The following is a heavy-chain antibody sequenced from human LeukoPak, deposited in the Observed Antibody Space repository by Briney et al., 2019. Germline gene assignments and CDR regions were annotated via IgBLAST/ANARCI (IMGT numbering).Heavy chain of an antibody. V-gene: IGHV3-30*18. CDR2: ISYDGSNK. D-gene: IGHD5-12*01. Sequence: GGSLRLSCAASGFTFSSYGMHWVRQAPGKGLEWVAVISYDGSNKYYADSVKGRFTISRDNSKNTLYLQMNSLRAEDTAVYYCVKERGYRSTWRLEYWGQGTLVTVSS. CDR3: VKERGYRSTWRLEY. CDR1: GFTFSSYG. J-gene: IGHJ4*02.